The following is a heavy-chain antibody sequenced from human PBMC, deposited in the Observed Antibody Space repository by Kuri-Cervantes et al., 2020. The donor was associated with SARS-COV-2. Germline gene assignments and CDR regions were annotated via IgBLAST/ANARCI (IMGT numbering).Heavy chain of an antibody. D-gene: IGHD3-3*01. V-gene: IGHV3-11*06. CDR2: ISSSSYT. Sequence: GESLKISCAASGFTFSDYYMSWIRQAPGKGLEWVSYISSSSYTNYADSVKGRFTISRDNAKNSLYLQMNSLRAEDTAVYYCARGGVGITVDYWGQGTLVTVSS. CDR3: ARGGVGITVDY. CDR1: GFTFSDYY. J-gene: IGHJ4*02.